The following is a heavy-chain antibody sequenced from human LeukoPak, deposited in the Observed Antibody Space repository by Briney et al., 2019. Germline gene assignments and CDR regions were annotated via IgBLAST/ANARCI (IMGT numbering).Heavy chain of an antibody. CDR2: ITTILGIA. J-gene: IGHJ4*02. CDR3: AGDYGDYYFDY. Sequence: SVKVSCKASGGTFSSYTISWVRQAPGHGLEWMGKITTILGIANYEQKFQGRVTITADKSTSTDYMEQSSLRSEDTAVYYCAGDYGDYYFDYWGRGTLVTVSS. CDR1: GGTFSSYT. V-gene: IGHV1-69*04. D-gene: IGHD4-17*01.